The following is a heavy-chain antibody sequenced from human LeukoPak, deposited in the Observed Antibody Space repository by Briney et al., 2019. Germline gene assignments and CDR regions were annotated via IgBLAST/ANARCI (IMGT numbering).Heavy chain of an antibody. J-gene: IGHJ4*02. CDR1: GFTFSDHS. CDR2: TRDKANSYTT. CDR3: ARRYNSGHDY. D-gene: IGHD6-19*01. Sequence: GGSLRLSCAASGFTFSDHSMDWVRQAPGKGLEWVGRTRDKANSYTTEYAASVKGRFAISRDDSKNSLYLQMNSLKTEDTAVYYCARRYNSGHDYWGQGALVTVSS. V-gene: IGHV3-72*01.